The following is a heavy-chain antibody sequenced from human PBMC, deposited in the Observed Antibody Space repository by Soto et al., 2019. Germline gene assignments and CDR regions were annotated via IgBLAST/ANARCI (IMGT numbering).Heavy chain of an antibody. CDR2: VYYSGST. CDR3: ARGRITMIVFHMWFDP. V-gene: IGHV4-31*03. J-gene: IGHJ5*02. Sequence: PSETLSLTCTGSGGSISSGGYYWSWIRQHPGKGLEWIGYVYYSGSTYYNPSLKSRVTISVDTSKNQFSLKLSSVTAADTAVYYCARGRITMIVFHMWFDPWGQGTLVTGSS. D-gene: IGHD3-22*01. CDR1: GGSISSGGYY.